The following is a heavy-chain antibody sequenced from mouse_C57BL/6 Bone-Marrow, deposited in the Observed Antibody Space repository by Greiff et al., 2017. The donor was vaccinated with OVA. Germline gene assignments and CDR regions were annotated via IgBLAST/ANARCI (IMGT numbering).Heavy chain of an antibody. CDR1: GFTFSDYG. Sequence: EVKLVESGGGLVQPGGSLKLSCAASGFTFSDYGMAWVRQAPRKGPEWVAFISNLAYSIYYADTVTGRFTISRENTKNTLYLEMSSLRSEDTAMYYCARQETSNGGAMDYWGQGTSVTVSS. CDR3: ARQETSNGGAMDY. J-gene: IGHJ4*01. CDR2: ISNLAYSI. V-gene: IGHV5-15*01. D-gene: IGHD2-5*01.